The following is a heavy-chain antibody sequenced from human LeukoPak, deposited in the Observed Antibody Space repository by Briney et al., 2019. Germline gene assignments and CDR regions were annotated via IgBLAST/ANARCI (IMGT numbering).Heavy chain of an antibody. CDR3: SRGSGWLSVY. CDR2: ISGGTT. CDR1: GFTFGDYL. Sequence: TGRSLRLPCTASGFTFGDYLMSWFRQAPGKGLEWIGFISGGTTEYAASVKGRFTISRDDSTSIAYLQMNSLTTEDTAVYYCSRGSGWLSVYWGQGTLVTVSS. V-gene: IGHV3-49*03. J-gene: IGHJ4*02. D-gene: IGHD6-19*01.